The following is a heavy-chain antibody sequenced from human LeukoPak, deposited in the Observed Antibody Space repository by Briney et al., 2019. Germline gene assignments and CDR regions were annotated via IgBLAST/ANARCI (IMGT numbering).Heavy chain of an antibody. CDR1: GGSISSSSYY. CDR3: ARVKTMVRGVIRLNYYYMDV. CDR2: IYYSGST. D-gene: IGHD3-10*01. V-gene: IGHV4-39*07. J-gene: IGHJ6*03. Sequence: RASETLSLTCTVSGGSISSSSYYWGWIRQPPGKGLEWIGSIYYSGSTYYNPSLKSRVTISVDTSKNQFSLKLSSVTAADTAVYYCARVKTMVRGVIRLNYYYMDVWGKGTTVTVSS.